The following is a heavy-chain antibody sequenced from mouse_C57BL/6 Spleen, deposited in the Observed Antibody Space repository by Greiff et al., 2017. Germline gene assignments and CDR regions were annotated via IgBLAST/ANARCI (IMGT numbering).Heavy chain of an antibody. CDR1: GFSLTSYG. J-gene: IGHJ4*01. Sequence: QVQLQQSGPGLVQPSQSLSITCTVSGFSLTSYGVHWVRQSPGKGLEWLGVIWRGGSTDYNAAFMSRLSITKDNSKSQVFFKMNSLHADDTAIYYCAKNPNWDGAMDYWGQGTSVTVSS. D-gene: IGHD4-1*01. CDR3: AKNPNWDGAMDY. CDR2: IWRGGST. V-gene: IGHV2-5*01.